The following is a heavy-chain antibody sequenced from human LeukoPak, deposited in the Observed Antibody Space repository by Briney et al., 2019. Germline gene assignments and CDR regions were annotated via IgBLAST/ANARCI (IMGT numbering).Heavy chain of an antibody. J-gene: IGHJ4*02. CDR3: ARLTMGSYLYYFDY. V-gene: IGHV4-59*12. D-gene: IGHD3-10*01. Sequence: SETLSLTCTVSGGSISGYYWSWIRQPPGKGLEWIGYIYYSGSTNYNPSLKSRVTISVDTSKNQFSLKLSSVTAADTAVYYCARLTMGSYLYYFDYWGQGTLVTVSS. CDR1: GGSISGYY. CDR2: IYYSGST.